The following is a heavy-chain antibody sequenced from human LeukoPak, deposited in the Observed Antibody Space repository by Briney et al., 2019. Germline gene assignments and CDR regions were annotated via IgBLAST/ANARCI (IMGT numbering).Heavy chain of an antibody. CDR3: ARQYTGYDSSDY. D-gene: IGHD5-12*01. J-gene: IGHJ4*02. V-gene: IGHV3-48*02. CDR1: GFTLSNYN. CDR2: ISSGSSTI. Sequence: PGGSLRLSCAASGFTLSNYNMNWARQAPGKGLEWVSYISSGSSTIYYADSGKGRFTISRDNAKNSLYLQMNSLREEDTAVYYCARQYTGYDSSDYWGQGTLVTVSS.